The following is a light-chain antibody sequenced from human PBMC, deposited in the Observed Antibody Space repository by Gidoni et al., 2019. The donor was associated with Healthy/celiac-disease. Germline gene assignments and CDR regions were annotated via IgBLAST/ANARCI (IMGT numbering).Light chain of an antibody. Sequence: QSITISCTGTSSDVAGYNYVSWYQQHPGKAPKLMLYDVSNRPSGVSNRFSGSKSGNTASLTISGLQAEDEADYYCSSYTSSSTLVVFGTGTKVTVL. J-gene: IGLJ1*01. V-gene: IGLV2-14*04. CDR3: SSYTSSSTLVV. CDR1: SSDVAGYNY. CDR2: DVS.